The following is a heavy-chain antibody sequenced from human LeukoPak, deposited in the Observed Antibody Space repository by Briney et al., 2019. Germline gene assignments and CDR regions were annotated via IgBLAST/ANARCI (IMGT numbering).Heavy chain of an antibody. J-gene: IGHJ4*02. CDR2: IYTSGST. CDR3: AIYDFWSGFDY. CDR1: GGSISSGSYY. D-gene: IGHD3-3*01. V-gene: IGHV4-61*02. Sequence: SQTLSLTCTVSGGSISSGSYYWSWIRQPAGTGLEWIGRIYTSGSTNYNPSLKSRVTISVDTSKNQFSLKLSSVPAADTAVYYRAIYDFWSGFDYWGQGTLVTVSS.